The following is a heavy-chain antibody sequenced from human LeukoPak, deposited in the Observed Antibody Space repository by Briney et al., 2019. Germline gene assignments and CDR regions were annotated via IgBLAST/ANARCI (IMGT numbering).Heavy chain of an antibody. CDR3: ANARGCSSTSCYMEN. J-gene: IGHJ4*02. Sequence: GESLKISCKGFGYNFTNFWIGWVRQMPGKGLEGMGIIYPGDSDTRYSPSFQGQVTISADKSISTAYLQWSSLKASDTAMYYCANARGCSSTSCYMENWGQGTLVTVSS. CDR2: IYPGDSDT. CDR1: GYNFTNFW. D-gene: IGHD2-2*02. V-gene: IGHV5-51*01.